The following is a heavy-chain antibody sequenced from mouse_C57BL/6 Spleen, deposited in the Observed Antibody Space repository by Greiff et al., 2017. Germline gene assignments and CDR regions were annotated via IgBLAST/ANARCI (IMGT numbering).Heavy chain of an antibody. CDR1: GFTFSDYG. Sequence: DVQLVESGGGLVQPGGSLKLSCAASGFTFSDYGMAWVRQAPRKGPEWVAFISNLAYSIYYADTVTGRFTISRENAKNTLYLEMSSLRSEDTAMYYCARREGNWYFDVWGTGTTVTVSS. CDR3: ARREGNWYFDV. V-gene: IGHV5-15*04. CDR2: ISNLAYSI. J-gene: IGHJ1*03.